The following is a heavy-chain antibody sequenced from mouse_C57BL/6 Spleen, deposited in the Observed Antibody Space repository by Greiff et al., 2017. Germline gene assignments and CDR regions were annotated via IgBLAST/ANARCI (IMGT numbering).Heavy chain of an antibody. CDR1: GFTFSSYG. CDR3: ARPRIYYAIAY. V-gene: IGHV5-6*01. Sequence: EVKLVESGGDLVKPGGSLKLSCAASGFTFSSYGMSWVRQTPDKRLEWVATISSGGSYTYYPDSVKGRFTISRDNAKNTLYLQMSSLKSEDTALYYCARPRIYYAIAYWGQGTSVTVSS. CDR2: ISSGGSYT. J-gene: IGHJ4*01.